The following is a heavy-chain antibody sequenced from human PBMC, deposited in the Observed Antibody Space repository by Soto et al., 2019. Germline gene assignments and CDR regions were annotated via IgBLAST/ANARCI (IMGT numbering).Heavy chain of an antibody. D-gene: IGHD3-3*01. V-gene: IGHV3-21*01. Sequence: LSCAASGFTFSSYSMNWVRQAPGKGLEWVSSISSSSSYIYYADSVKGRFTISRDNAKNSLYLQMNSLRAEDTAVYYCARDNYYDFWSGYYFWGQGTLVTVSS. CDR1: GFTFSSYS. CDR3: ARDNYYDFWSGYYF. J-gene: IGHJ4*02. CDR2: ISSSSSYI.